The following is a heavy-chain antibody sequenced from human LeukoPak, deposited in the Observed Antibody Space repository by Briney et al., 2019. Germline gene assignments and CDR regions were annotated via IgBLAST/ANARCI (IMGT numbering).Heavy chain of an antibody. CDR2: ISGNGDIT. J-gene: IGHJ4*02. CDR3: AKDLRGTLSSRGPFEY. V-gene: IGHV3-23*01. Sequence: GGSLRLSCAASGFTFSSYAMSWVRQAPGKGLEWVSAISGNGDITYYADTVKGRLSGSRDNSKNTLYLQLNSLRAEDTAVYYCAKDLRGTLSSRGPFEYWGQGTLVTVSS. CDR1: GFTFSSYA. D-gene: IGHD1-1*01.